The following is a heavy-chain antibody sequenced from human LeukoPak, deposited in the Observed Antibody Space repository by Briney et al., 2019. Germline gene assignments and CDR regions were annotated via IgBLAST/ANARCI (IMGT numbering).Heavy chain of an antibody. CDR3: ARRSIFGWFDP. D-gene: IGHD3-9*01. Sequence: ASLKVSCKASGYTFTKYDINWVRQATGQGPEWMGWMNPKSGNTKYAQKFEGRVTMTRNTSISTAYMELSSLSSEDTAVYYCARRSIFGWFDPWGQGTLVAVSS. CDR2: MNPKSGNT. J-gene: IGHJ5*02. CDR1: GYTFTKYD. V-gene: IGHV1-8*01.